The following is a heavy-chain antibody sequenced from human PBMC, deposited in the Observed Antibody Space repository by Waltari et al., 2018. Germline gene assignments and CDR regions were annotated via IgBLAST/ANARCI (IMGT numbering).Heavy chain of an antibody. Sequence: QVQLQESGPGLVKPSGTLSLTCAVSGGSISSSNWWSWVRQPPGQGLEWIGEIYQSGSTNYNPSLKRRVTISVDKSKNQFSLKLSSVTAADTAVYYCARVSSAGYYYGSGSYFPYYYGMDVWGQGTTVTVSS. D-gene: IGHD3-10*01. CDR1: GGSISSSNW. J-gene: IGHJ6*02. CDR2: IYQSGST. V-gene: IGHV4-4*02. CDR3: ARVSSAGYYYGSGSYFPYYYGMDV.